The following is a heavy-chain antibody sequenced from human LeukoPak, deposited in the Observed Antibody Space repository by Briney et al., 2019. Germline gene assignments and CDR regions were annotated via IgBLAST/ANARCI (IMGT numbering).Heavy chain of an antibody. D-gene: IGHD6-19*01. CDR1: GGSFSGYY. CDR3: AGKSSGRYGDAFDI. Sequence: SETLSLTCAVYGGSFSGYYWSWIRQPPGKGLEWIGEINHSGSTNYNPSLKSRVTISVDTSKNQFSLKLSSVTAADTAVYYCAGKSSGRYGDAFDIWGQGTMVTVSS. CDR2: INHSGST. V-gene: IGHV4-34*01. J-gene: IGHJ3*02.